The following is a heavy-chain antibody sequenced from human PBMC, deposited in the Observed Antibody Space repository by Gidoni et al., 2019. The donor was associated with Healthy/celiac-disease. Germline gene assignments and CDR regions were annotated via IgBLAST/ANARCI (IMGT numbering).Heavy chain of an antibody. CDR2: ISWNSGSI. D-gene: IGHD3-10*01. Sequence: EVQLVESGGGLVQPGRSLRLSCAASGFTFDDYAMHWVRQAPGKGLEWVSGISWNSGSIGYADSVKGRFTISRDNAKNSLYLQMNSLRAEDTALYYCAKASPYGSGSYSYYFDYWGQGTLVTVSS. J-gene: IGHJ4*02. CDR3: AKASPYGSGSYSYYFDY. CDR1: GFTFDDYA. V-gene: IGHV3-9*01.